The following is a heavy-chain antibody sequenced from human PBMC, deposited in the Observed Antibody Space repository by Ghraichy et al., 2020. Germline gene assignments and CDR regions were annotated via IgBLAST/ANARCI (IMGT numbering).Heavy chain of an antibody. D-gene: IGHD6-19*01. CDR2: IYYSGST. Sequence: SQTLSLTCTVSGGSISSYYWSWIRQPPGKGLEWIGYIYYSGSTNYNPSLKSRVTISVETSKNQFSLKLSSVTAADTAVYYCARIGYSSGPSNFDYWGQGTLVTVSS. J-gene: IGHJ4*02. V-gene: IGHV4-59*01. CDR3: ARIGYSSGPSNFDY. CDR1: GGSISSYY.